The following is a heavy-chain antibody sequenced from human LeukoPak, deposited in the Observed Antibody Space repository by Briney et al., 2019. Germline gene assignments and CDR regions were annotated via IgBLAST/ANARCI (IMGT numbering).Heavy chain of an antibody. CDR1: GGSISSYY. Sequence: SETLSLTCTVSGGSISSYYWSWIRQPPGKGLEWIGYIYYSGSTNYNPSLKSRVTMSVDTSKNQFSLKLSSVTAADTAVYYCARQDYYDSSLDYWGQGTLVTVSS. J-gene: IGHJ4*02. D-gene: IGHD3-22*01. CDR3: ARQDYYDSSLDY. CDR2: IYYSGST. V-gene: IGHV4-59*08.